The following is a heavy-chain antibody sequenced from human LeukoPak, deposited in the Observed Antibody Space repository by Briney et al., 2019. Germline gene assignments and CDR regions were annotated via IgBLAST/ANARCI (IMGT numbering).Heavy chain of an antibody. CDR1: GRTLSGYA. J-gene: IGHJ4*02. V-gene: IGHV1-69*13. CDR2: IIPILGTV. Sequence: SVKVSCKASGRTLSGYAISWVRQAPGQGLEWMGGIIPILGTVNYAQKIQGRVTITADESTSTVCMELSSLRSEDTAVYYCARTAGRTFDYWGQGTLSPSPQ. D-gene: IGHD6-6*01. CDR3: ARTAGRTFDY.